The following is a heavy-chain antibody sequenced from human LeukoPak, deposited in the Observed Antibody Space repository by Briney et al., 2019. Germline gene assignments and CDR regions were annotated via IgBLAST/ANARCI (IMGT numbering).Heavy chain of an antibody. V-gene: IGHV3-30*18. J-gene: IGHJ4*02. CDR3: ANEDEDVDTAMIFDY. CDR1: GFTFSSYG. Sequence: GGSLRLSCAASGFTFSSYGMHWVRQAPGKGLEWVAVISYDGSNKYYADSVKCRFTISRDNSKNTLYLQMNSLRAEDTAVYYCANEDEDVDTAMIFDYWGQGTLVTVSS. D-gene: IGHD5-18*01. CDR2: ISYDGSNK.